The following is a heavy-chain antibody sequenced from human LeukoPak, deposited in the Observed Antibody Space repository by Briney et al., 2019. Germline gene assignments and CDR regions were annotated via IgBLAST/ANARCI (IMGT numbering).Heavy chain of an antibody. CDR1: GYTFTSYG. Sequence: GASVKVSCKASGYTFTSYGISWVRQALGQGLEWMGWISAYNGNTNYAQKLQGRVTMTTDTSTSTAYMELRSLRSDDTAVYYCARAPHYYDSSGYYFPEPNFDYWGQGTLVTVSS. D-gene: IGHD3-22*01. CDR2: ISAYNGNT. V-gene: IGHV1-18*01. CDR3: ARAPHYYDSSGYYFPEPNFDY. J-gene: IGHJ4*02.